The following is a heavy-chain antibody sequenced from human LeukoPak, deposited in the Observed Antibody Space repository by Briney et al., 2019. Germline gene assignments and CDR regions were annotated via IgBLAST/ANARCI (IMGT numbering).Heavy chain of an antibody. CDR2: ISHDGSDK. Sequence: PGGSLRLSCAASGFTFSSYGMHWVRQAPGKGLEWVAVISHDGSDKYYADSVKGRFTISRDNSKNTLYLQMNSLRTDDTAVYYCAKDGTNVVVPAAMDYWGQGTLVTVSS. V-gene: IGHV3-30*18. D-gene: IGHD2-2*01. J-gene: IGHJ4*02. CDR3: AKDGTNVVVPAAMDY. CDR1: GFTFSSYG.